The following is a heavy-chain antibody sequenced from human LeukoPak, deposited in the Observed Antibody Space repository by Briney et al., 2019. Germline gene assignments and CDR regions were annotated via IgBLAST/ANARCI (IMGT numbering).Heavy chain of an antibody. Sequence: GASVKVSCKASGYTFTSYGISWVRQAPGQGLEWMGWISAYNGNTNYAQKLQGRVTMTTDTSTSTAYMELRSLRSDDTAVYYCARETSVGITIFWDYGMDVWGQGTTVTVSS. CDR2: ISAYNGNT. CDR1: GYTFTSYG. J-gene: IGHJ6*02. D-gene: IGHD3-9*01. V-gene: IGHV1-18*01. CDR3: ARETSVGITIFWDYGMDV.